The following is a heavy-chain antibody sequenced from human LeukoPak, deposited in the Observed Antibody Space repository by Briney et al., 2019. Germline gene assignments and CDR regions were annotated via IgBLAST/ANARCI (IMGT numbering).Heavy chain of an antibody. D-gene: IGHD3-9*01. CDR1: GFTFTTYG. CDR2: IRVDGSNP. CDR3: VKDGGNDWSTGFFDY. V-gene: IGHV3-30*02. J-gene: IGHJ4*02. Sequence: GGSLRLSCAASGFTFTTYGMHWVRQAPGRGLECVAFIRVDGSNPYYSDSVKGRFTISRDNSRNTLNLQMNSLRVDDTAVYHCVKDGGNDWSTGFFDYWGQGILATVSS.